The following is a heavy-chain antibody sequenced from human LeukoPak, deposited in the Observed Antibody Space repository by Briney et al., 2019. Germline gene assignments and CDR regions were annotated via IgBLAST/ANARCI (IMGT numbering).Heavy chain of an antibody. V-gene: IGHV4-4*07. D-gene: IGHD6-6*01. Sequence: SQPLSLTWRVSGRSISSYYRSWIRQPAGKGLKWIGRAHRSGDTTYHRSLKSRLPMSVETSKIQISLRLRSVSAADTAVYYCVRDDVEYSLHYGMDVWGQGTTVTVS. CDR1: GRSISSYY. J-gene: IGHJ6*02. CDR2: AHRSGDT. CDR3: VRDDVEYSLHYGMDV.